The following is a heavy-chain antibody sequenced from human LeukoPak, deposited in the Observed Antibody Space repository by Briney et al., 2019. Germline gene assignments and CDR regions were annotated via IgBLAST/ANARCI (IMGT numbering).Heavy chain of an antibody. CDR2: IRSKTNNYAT. D-gene: IGHD3-10*01. CDR1: GFSFSGSA. CDR3: TGNYYGSGSYADFDY. J-gene: IGHJ4*02. Sequence: GGSLRLSCAASGFSFSGSAIHWVRQASGKGLEWLGRIRSKTNNYATAYGASVNDRFTISRDDSKNTAYLQMDSLKTEDTAVYYCTGNYYGSGSYADFDYWGQGTLVTVSS. V-gene: IGHV3-73*01.